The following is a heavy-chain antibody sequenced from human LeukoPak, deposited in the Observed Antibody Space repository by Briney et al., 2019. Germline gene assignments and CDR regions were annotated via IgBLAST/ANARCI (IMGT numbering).Heavy chain of an antibody. J-gene: IGHJ4*02. Sequence: SQTLSLTCTVSGGSISSGDYYWSWIRQPPGKGLEWIGYIYYSGSTYYNPSLKSRVTISVDTSKNQFSLKLSSVTAADTAVYYCARGKLYGSSGYYYHPGMVDYWGQGTLVTVSS. CDR1: GGSISSGDYY. CDR3: ARGKLYGSSGYYYHPGMVDY. D-gene: IGHD3-22*01. V-gene: IGHV4-30-4*01. CDR2: IYYSGST.